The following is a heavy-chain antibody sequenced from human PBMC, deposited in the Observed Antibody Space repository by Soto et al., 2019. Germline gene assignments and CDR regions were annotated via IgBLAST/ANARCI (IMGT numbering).Heavy chain of an antibody. CDR2: IWYDGSNK. D-gene: IGHD3-10*01. Sequence: PGGSLRLSCAASGFTFSSYGMHWVRQAPGKGLEWVAVIWYDGSNKYYADSVKGRFTISRDNSKNTLYLQMNSLRAEDTDVYYCARDEKIDTMAPPEFDYWGQGTLVTVSS. CDR3: ARDEKIDTMAPPEFDY. V-gene: IGHV3-33*01. CDR1: GFTFSSYG. J-gene: IGHJ4*02.